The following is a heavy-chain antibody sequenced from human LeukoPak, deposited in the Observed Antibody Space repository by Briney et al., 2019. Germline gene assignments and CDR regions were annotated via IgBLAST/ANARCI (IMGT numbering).Heavy chain of an antibody. D-gene: IGHD2-21*01. CDR3: AKWDEGYYFDY. V-gene: IGHV3-23*01. J-gene: IGHJ4*02. CDR1: GFTFSSYA. CDR2: ISGSGGST. Sequence: GGSLRLSCAASGFTFSSYAMNWVRQAPGKGLEWVSVISGSGGSTYYADSVKGRFTISRDNSKNTLFLQMNSLRAEDTAVYYCAKWDEGYYFDYWGQGTLVTVSS.